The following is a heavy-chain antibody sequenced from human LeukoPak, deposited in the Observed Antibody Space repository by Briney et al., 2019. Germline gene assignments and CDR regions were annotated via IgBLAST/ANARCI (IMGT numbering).Heavy chain of an antibody. D-gene: IGHD2-2*01. CDR3: AKDRRDIVVVPAVLLDY. Sequence: GGSLRLSCAASGFTFSGYAMSWVRQAPGKGLEWVSAISGSGGSTYYADSVKGRFTISRDNSKNTLYLQMNSLRAEDTAIYYCAKDRRDIVVVPAVLLDYWGQGTLVTGSS. CDR1: GFTFSGYA. J-gene: IGHJ4*02. CDR2: ISGSGGST. V-gene: IGHV3-23*01.